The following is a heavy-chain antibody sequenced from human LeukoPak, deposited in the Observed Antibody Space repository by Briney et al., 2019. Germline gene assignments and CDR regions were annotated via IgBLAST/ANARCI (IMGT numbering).Heavy chain of an antibody. V-gene: IGHV1-3*01. J-gene: IGHJ4*02. CDR1: RDTFISYA. CDR3: ARSKDFPFFDA. D-gene: IGHD5/OR15-5a*01. Sequence: GASVKVSWKASRDTFISYAIYWVRQAPGQRLEWMAWIIAANGKTKYSRKFQGRVSITTDTSARTAYMELRSLGSEDTAIYYCARSKDFPFFDAWGQGTLVTVSS. CDR2: IIAANGKT.